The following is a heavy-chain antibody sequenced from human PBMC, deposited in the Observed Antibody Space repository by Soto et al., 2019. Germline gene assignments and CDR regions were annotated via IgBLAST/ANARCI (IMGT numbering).Heavy chain of an antibody. CDR2: INPKSGGT. J-gene: IGHJ4*02. CDR3: ARGDDTYYYDSSGYYMGY. Sequence: ASVKVSCKASGYTFTGYYMHWVRQAPGQGLEWMGWINPKSGGTNYAQKFQGWVTMTRDTSISTAYMELSRLRSDDTAVYYCARGDDTYYYDSSGYYMGYWGQGTLVTVSS. CDR1: GYTFTGYY. V-gene: IGHV1-2*04. D-gene: IGHD3-22*01.